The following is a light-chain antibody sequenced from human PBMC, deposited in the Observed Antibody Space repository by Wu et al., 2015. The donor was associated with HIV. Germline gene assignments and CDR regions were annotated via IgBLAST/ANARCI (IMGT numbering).Light chain of an antibody. CDR2: SAS. V-gene: IGKV1-8*01. J-gene: IGKJ1*01. CDR1: QDIKSD. Sequence: AIRMTQSPSSLSASTGDRVTITCRASQDIKSDLAWYQQKPGKAPNLLIYSASTLHSGVPSRFSGSGSGTDFTLTISRLEPEDFAVYYCQQHGSSLWTFGQGTKVEIK. CDR3: QQHGSSLWT.